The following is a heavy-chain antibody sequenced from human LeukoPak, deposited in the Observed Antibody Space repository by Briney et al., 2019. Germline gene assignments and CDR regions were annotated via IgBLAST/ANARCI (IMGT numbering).Heavy chain of an antibody. D-gene: IGHD2-8*01. Sequence: EASVKVSCKASGYTFTDYYMHWVRQAPGQGLEWMGWINPNSGGTNYAQKFQGRVTMTRDKSISTAYMELYSLRSDDTAVYYCARDPPGVRYGRPIFDFWGQGTLVTVSS. CDR2: INPNSGGT. CDR3: ARDPPGVRYGRPIFDF. V-gene: IGHV1-2*02. CDR1: GYTFTDYY. J-gene: IGHJ4*02.